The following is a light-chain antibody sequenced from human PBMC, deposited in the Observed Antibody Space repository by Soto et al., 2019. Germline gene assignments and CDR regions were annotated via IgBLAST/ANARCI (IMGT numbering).Light chain of an antibody. CDR3: QQYHSYSWT. V-gene: IGKV1-5*03. J-gene: IGKJ1*01. CDR1: QSIDTS. CDR2: EAS. Sequence: DIQMTQSPSILSASVGDRVIITCRASQSIDTSLAWYQQKPGKAPNLLIYEASSLENGVPSRFSGSGSGTESTLTINSLQPDDFATYCCQQYHSYSWTFGQGTKVQIK.